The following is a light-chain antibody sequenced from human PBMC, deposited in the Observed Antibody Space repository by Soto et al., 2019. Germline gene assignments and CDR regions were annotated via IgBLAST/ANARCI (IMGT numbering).Light chain of an antibody. J-gene: IGLJ2*01. CDR2: DVS. CDR3: CSYAGTVV. V-gene: IGLV2-11*01. Sequence: QSVLTQPRSVSGSPGQSVTISCTGTSSDAGGYNYVSWYQQHPGKAPKLMIYDVSKRPSGVPDRFSGSKSGNTASLTISGLQAEDEADYYCCSYAGTVVFGGGTKLTVL. CDR1: SSDAGGYNY.